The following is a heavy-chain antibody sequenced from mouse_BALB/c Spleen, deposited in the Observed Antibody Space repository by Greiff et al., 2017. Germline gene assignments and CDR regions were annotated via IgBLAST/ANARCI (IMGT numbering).Heavy chain of an antibody. Sequence: VQLQQSGPELVKPGASVKISCKASGYTFTDYYINWVKQKPGQGLEWIGWIYPGSGNTKYNEKFKGKATLTVDTSSSTAYMQLSSLTSEDTAVYFCARGDYYGSSYDYAMDYWGQGTSVTVSS. CDR3: ARGDYYGSSYDYAMDY. CDR2: IYPGSGNT. J-gene: IGHJ4*01. V-gene: IGHV1-84*02. CDR1: GYTFTDYY. D-gene: IGHD1-1*01.